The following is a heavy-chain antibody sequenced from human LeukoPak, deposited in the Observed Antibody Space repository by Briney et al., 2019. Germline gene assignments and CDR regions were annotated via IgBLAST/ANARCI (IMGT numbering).Heavy chain of an antibody. CDR1: GFTFSSYA. J-gene: IGHJ3*02. D-gene: IGHD3-22*01. CDR3: AKDHYDSSGYYSDAFDI. CDR2: ISGSGGST. V-gene: IGHV3-23*01. Sequence: GGSLRLSCAASGFTFSSYAMSWVRQAPGKGLEWVSAISGSGGSTYYADSVKGRFTISRDNSKNTLYLQMNSLRAEDTAVYYCAKDHYDSSGYYSDAFDIWGQGTMVTVSS.